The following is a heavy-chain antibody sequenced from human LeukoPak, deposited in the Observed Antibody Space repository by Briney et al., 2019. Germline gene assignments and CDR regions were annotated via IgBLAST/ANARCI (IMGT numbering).Heavy chain of an antibody. J-gene: IGHJ4*02. V-gene: IGHV3-23*01. CDR3: ARWYGAFDH. Sequence: GGSLRLSCAASAFVFDSYAMSWVRQAPGKGLEWVSTISGGGGSTYYADSVKGRFTISRDNSKNSLYLQMNSLRADDTAVYYCARWYGAFDHWGQGTRATVSS. CDR2: ISGGGGST. D-gene: IGHD1-14*01. CDR1: AFVFDSYA.